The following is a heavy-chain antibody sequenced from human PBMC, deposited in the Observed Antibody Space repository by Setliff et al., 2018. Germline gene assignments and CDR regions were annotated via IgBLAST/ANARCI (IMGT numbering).Heavy chain of an antibody. CDR2: IIPILGIV. CDR3: ARDDYRYPMPSTFYMDV. V-gene: IGHV1-69*04. D-gene: IGHD4-17*01. CDR1: GGTFSNYT. Sequence: VASVKVSCKASGGTFSNYTISWVRQAPGQGLEWMGRIIPILGIVNYAQKFHDRVTITADKSTYTAYMELRSLRSEDTAVYYCARDDYRYPMPSTFYMDVWGKGSTVTVSS. J-gene: IGHJ6*03.